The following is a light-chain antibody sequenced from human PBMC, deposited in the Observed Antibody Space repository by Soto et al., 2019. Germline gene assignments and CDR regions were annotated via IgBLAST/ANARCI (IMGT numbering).Light chain of an antibody. CDR1: QGISSY. J-gene: IGKJ5*01. CDR2: AAS. CDR3: QQLNSYPRA. V-gene: IGKV1-9*01. Sequence: DIQLTQSPSFLSASVGDRVTITCRASQGISSYLAWYQQKPGKAPKLLIYAASTLQSGVPSRFSGCGSGTEFTLTISSLQPEDFATYYCQQLNSYPRAFGQGTRLEIK.